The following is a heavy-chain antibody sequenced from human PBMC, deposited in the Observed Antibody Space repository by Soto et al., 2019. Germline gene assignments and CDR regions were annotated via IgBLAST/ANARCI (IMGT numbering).Heavy chain of an antibody. V-gene: IGHV3-30-3*01. CDR2: ISYDGSNK. D-gene: IGHD6-13*01. J-gene: IGHJ5*02. Sequence: GGSLRLSCAASGFTFSSYAMHWVRQAPGKGLEWVAVISYDGSNKYYADSVKGRFTISRDNSKNTLYLQMNSLRAEDTAVYYCAREGQAPDSSSWYFILQRIKYNWFDPWGQGTLVTVSS. CDR3: AREGQAPDSSSWYFILQRIKYNWFDP. CDR1: GFTFSSYA.